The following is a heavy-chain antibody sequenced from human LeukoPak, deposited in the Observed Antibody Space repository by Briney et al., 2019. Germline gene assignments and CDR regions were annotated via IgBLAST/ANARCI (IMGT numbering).Heavy chain of an antibody. D-gene: IGHD3-3*01. J-gene: IGHJ5*02. CDR2: INPSGGST. Sequence: ASVKVSCKASGYTFTSYYMHWVRQAPGQGLEWMGIINPSGGSTSYAQKFQGRVTMTRDTSTSTVYMELSSLRSEDTAVYYRARGPVLRFLEWLSGNWFDPWGQGTLVTVSS. V-gene: IGHV1-46*01. CDR3: ARGPVLRFLEWLSGNWFDP. CDR1: GYTFTSYY.